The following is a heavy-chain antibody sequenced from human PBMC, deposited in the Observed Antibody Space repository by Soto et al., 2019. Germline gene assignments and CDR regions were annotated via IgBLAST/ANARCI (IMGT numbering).Heavy chain of an antibody. V-gene: IGHV1-18*01. Sequence: ASVKVSCKSSDNTFTHYGINWVRQAPGQGLEWVGWISGYNGNTKYAQKFQDRVTMTADTSTRTDFMEVRSLTSDDTGVYFCAATGGNYFGLDVWGQGTTVTVSS. CDR1: DNTFTHYG. D-gene: IGHD2-8*02. J-gene: IGHJ6*02. CDR3: AATGGNYFGLDV. CDR2: ISGYNGNT.